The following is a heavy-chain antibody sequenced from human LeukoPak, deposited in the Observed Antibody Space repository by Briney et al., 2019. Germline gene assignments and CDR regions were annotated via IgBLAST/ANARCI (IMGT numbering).Heavy chain of an antibody. J-gene: IGHJ3*02. V-gene: IGHV3-21*01. CDR2: ISSSSSYI. D-gene: IGHD3-22*01. CDR1: GFTFSSYS. Sequence: GGSLRLSCAASGFTFSSYSMNWVRQAPGKGLEWLSSISSSSSYIYYADSVKGRFTISRDNAKNSLYLQMNSLRAEDTAVYYCARDYDYYDSSGYYSRSFDAFDIWGQGTMVTVSS. CDR3: ARDYDYYDSSGYYSRSFDAFDI.